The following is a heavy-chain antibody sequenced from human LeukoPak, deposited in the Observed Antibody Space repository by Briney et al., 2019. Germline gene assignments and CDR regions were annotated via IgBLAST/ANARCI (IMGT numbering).Heavy chain of an antibody. D-gene: IGHD3-3*01. CDR2: IRSKANSYAT. CDR3: TRLSSYYDFWSGYPSDY. CDR1: GFTFSGSA. Sequence: GGSLRLSCAASGFTFSGSAMHWVRQASGKGLGWVGRIRSKANSYATAYAASVKGRFTISRDDSKNTAYLQMNSLKTEDTAVYYCTRLSSYYDFWSGYPSDYWGQGTLVTVSS. V-gene: IGHV3-73*01. J-gene: IGHJ4*02.